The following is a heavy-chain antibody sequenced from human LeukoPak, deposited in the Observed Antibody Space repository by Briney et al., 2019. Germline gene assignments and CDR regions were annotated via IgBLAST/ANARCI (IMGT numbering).Heavy chain of an antibody. CDR2: IYHSGST. J-gene: IGHJ4*02. CDR3: ARETGPLDY. Sequence: SETLSLTCTVSGYSISSGYYWGWIRQPPGKGLEWIGSIYHSGSTYYTPSLKSRVTISVDTSKNQFSLKLSSVTAADTAVYYCARETGPLDYWGQGTLVTVSS. V-gene: IGHV4-38-2*02. CDR1: GYSISSGYY. D-gene: IGHD7-27*01.